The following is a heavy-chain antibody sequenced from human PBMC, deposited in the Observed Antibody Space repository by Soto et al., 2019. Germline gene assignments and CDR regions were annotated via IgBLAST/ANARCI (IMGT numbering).Heavy chain of an antibody. CDR2: IIPILGTA. CDR3: ARDRRVPGRAAAGMADYYGMDV. CDR1: GGTFSSYA. Sequence: GASVKVSCKASGGTFSSYAISWVRQAPGQGLEWMGGIIPILGTANYAQKFQGRVTITADQSTSTAYMGLSSLRSEDTAVYYCARDRRVPGRAAAGMADYYGMDVWGQGTTVTVSS. V-gene: IGHV1-69*13. D-gene: IGHD6-13*01. J-gene: IGHJ6*02.